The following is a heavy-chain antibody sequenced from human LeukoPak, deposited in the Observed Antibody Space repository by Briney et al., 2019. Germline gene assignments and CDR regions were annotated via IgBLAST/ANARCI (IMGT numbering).Heavy chain of an antibody. D-gene: IGHD6-6*01. V-gene: IGHV4-34*01. CDR3: ARGRIAARDFDY. J-gene: IGHJ4*02. CDR2: INHRGST. Sequence: SETLSLTCTVSGGSISSYYWSWIRQPPGKGLEWIGEINHRGSTNYNPSLKSRVTISVDTSKNQFSLKLSSVTAADTAVYYCARGRIAARDFDYWGQGTLVTVSS. CDR1: GGSISSYY.